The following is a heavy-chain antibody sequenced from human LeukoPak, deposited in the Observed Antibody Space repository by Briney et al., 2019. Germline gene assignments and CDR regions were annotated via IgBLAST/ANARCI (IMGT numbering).Heavy chain of an antibody. CDR1: GFTFSSYW. V-gene: IGHV3-21*01. Sequence: GGSLRLSCAASGFTFSSYWMSWVRQAPGKGLEWVSSISSSSSYIYYADSVKGRFTISRDNAKNSLYLRMNSLRAEDTAVYYCARDSYGYDYWGQGTLVTVSS. D-gene: IGHD5-18*01. CDR2: ISSSSSYI. CDR3: ARDSYGYDY. J-gene: IGHJ4*02.